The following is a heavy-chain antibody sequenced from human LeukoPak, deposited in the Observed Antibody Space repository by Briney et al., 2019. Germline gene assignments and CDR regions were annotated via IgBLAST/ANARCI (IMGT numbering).Heavy chain of an antibody. CDR2: IYYSGST. CDR1: GGSFSSYY. D-gene: IGHD2-21*01. CDR3: ARRIPFDY. V-gene: IGHV4-39*02. Sequence: KPSETLSLTCAVYGGSFSSYYWGWIRQAPGKGLEWIGSIYYSGSTYYNPSLKSRVTISVDTSKNHFSLKLSSVTAADTAVYYCARRIPFDYWGQGTLVTVSS. J-gene: IGHJ4*02.